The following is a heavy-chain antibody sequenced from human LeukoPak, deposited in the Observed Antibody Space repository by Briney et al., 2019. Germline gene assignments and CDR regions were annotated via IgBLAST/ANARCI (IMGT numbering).Heavy chain of an antibody. V-gene: IGHV4-61*08. J-gene: IGHJ3*02. Sequence: SETLSLTCAVSGGSISSGGYSWNWIRQPPGKGLEWIGYIYYSGSTNYNPSLKSRVTISVDTSKNQFSLKLSSVTAADTAVYYCARDPSSSWYSPRGAFDIWGQGTMVTVSS. D-gene: IGHD6-13*01. CDR3: ARDPSSSWYSPRGAFDI. CDR1: GGSISSGGYS. CDR2: IYYSGST.